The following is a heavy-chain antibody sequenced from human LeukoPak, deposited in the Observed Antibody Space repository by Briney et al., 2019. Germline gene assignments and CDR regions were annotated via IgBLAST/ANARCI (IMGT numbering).Heavy chain of an antibody. CDR2: ISYDGSNK. CDR1: GFTFSSYA. Sequence: GRSLRLSCAASGFTFSSYAMHWVRQAPGKGLEWVAVISYDGSNKYYADSVKGRFTISRDNSKNTLYLQMNSLRAEDTAVYYCARDPGDIVVVVAAKAELYYFDYWGQGTLVTVSS. D-gene: IGHD2-15*01. V-gene: IGHV3-30*04. J-gene: IGHJ4*02. CDR3: ARDPGDIVVVVAAKAELYYFDY.